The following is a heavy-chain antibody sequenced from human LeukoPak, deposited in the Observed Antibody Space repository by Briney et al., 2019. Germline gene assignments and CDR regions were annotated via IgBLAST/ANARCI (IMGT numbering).Heavy chain of an antibody. CDR2: IYSGGST. Sequence: GGSLRLSCAASGFTVSSNYMSWVRQAPGKGLEWVSVIYSGGSTYYADSVKGRFTISRDNSKNTLYLQMNSLRAEDTAVYYCARGGYCSGGSCPRSYYYGMDVWGQGTTVTVSS. CDR1: GFTVSSNY. CDR3: ARGGYCSGGSCPRSYYYGMDV. J-gene: IGHJ6*02. D-gene: IGHD2-15*01. V-gene: IGHV3-66*01.